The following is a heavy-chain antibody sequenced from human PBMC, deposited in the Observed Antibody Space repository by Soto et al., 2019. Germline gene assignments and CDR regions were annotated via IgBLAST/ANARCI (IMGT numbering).Heavy chain of an antibody. CDR1: GFTFSSYA. Sequence: GGSLRLSCAASGFTFSSYAMSWVRQAPGKGLEWVSAISGSGGSTYYADSVKGRFTISRDNSKNTLYLQMNSLRAEDTAVYYCAKDIASRIWFGEADAGGFGFDYWGQGTLVTVSS. CDR3: AKDIASRIWFGEADAGGFGFDY. J-gene: IGHJ4*02. D-gene: IGHD3-10*01. CDR2: ISGSGGST. V-gene: IGHV3-23*01.